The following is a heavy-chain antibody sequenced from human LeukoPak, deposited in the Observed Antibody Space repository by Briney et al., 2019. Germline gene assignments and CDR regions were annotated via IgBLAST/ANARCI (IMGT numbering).Heavy chain of an antibody. Sequence: GRSLRLSCAASGFTFSSYAMHWVRQAPGKGLEWVAVISYDGSNKYYADSVKGRFTISRDNSKNTLYLQMNSLRAEDTAVYYCARGGGSGYYGFGYWGQGTLVTVSS. CDR2: ISYDGSNK. CDR3: ARGGGSGYYGFGY. V-gene: IGHV3-30-3*01. CDR1: GFTFSSYA. D-gene: IGHD3-3*01. J-gene: IGHJ4*02.